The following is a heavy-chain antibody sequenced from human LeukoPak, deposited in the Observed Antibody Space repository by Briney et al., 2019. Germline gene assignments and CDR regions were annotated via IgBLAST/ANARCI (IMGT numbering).Heavy chain of an antibody. CDR1: GFTFSSYI. CDR2: IKPDGGRQ. Sequence: GGSLRLSCAASGFTFSSYIMTWVRQAPGKGLEWVANIKPDGGRQNYVDSVKGRFTISRDNAKNSLYLQMHSLRGEDTAIYYCATTFPYCGDGSCTLGGQGTLVTVSS. V-gene: IGHV3-7*01. D-gene: IGHD2-15*01. J-gene: IGHJ4*02. CDR3: ATTFPYCGDGSCTL.